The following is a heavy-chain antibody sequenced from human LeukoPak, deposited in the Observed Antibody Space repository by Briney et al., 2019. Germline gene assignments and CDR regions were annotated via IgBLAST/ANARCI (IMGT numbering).Heavy chain of an antibody. CDR1: GFTFDDYA. D-gene: IGHD6-6*01. CDR2: ISWNSGSI. V-gene: IGHV3-9*01. Sequence: GGSLRLSCAASGFTFDDYAMHWGRQAPGKGLEGVAGISWNSGSIDYADSVKGGFTISRDNAKNSLYLQMNSLRAEDPALYYCAKAKRSIAARTAFDYWGQGPLVTVSS. J-gene: IGHJ4*02. CDR3: AKAKRSIAARTAFDY.